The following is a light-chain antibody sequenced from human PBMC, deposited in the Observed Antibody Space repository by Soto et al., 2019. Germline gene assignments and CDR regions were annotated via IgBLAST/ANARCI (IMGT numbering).Light chain of an antibody. V-gene: IGKV1-12*01. Sequence: DIQMTQSPSSVSASVGDRVTITCRASQDISSWLAWYQQKPGKAPKLLIYAASSLQSGVPSRFSGSASGTDFTLTINTLQPEDFATYYCQQTSSFPRTFGGGTKVEI. CDR2: AAS. CDR3: QQTSSFPRT. J-gene: IGKJ4*01. CDR1: QDISSW.